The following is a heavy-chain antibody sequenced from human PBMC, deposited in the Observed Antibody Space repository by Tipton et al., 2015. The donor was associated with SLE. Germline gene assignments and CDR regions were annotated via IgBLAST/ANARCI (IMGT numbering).Heavy chain of an antibody. CDR3: ARDLKLGIDAFDI. D-gene: IGHD7-27*01. CDR2: IYYTGIT. CDR1: GGSINTHY. J-gene: IGHJ3*02. Sequence: TLSLTCSVSGGSINTHYWSWIRQPPGKGLEWIGYIYYTGITNYNPSLKSRVTISIDTSKNQFSLKLSSVTAADTAVYYCARDLKLGIDAFDIWGQGTMVTVSS. V-gene: IGHV4-59*11.